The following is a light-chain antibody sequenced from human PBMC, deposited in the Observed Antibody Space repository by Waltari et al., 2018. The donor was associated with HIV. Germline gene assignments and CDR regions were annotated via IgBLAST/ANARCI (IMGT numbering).Light chain of an antibody. CDR3: CSFATGGSFDWM. CDR1: GSDVGTYNF. CDR2: EVT. V-gene: IGLV2-23*02. Sequence: QSALTQPASVSGSPGQSITISCTGTGSDVGTYNFVSWYQQNPGKVPKLIIYEVTKRPSGVSSRFSGSKSGNTASLTISGLHAEDEGDYFCCSFATGGSFDWMFGGGTRLTVL. J-gene: IGLJ3*02.